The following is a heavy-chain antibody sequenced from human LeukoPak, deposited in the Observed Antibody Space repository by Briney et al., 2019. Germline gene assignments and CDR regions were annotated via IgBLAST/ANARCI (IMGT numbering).Heavy chain of an antibody. CDR2: IYHSGST. D-gene: IGHD3-16*01. CDR1: GVSISSYY. Sequence: SETLSLTCTVSGVSISSYYWSWIRQSPGKGLEWIGYIYHSGSTNYNPSLKSRLVTSVDTSKNQFSLRLSSVTAADTAVYYCARGRGSYFNYWGQGTLVTVSS. V-gene: IGHV4-59*01. CDR3: ARGRGSYFNY. J-gene: IGHJ4*02.